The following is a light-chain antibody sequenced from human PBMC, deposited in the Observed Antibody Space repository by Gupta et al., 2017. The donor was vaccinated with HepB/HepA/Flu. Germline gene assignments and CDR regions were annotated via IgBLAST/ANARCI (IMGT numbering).Light chain of an antibody. V-gene: IGLV3-1*01. Sequence: YEVTPSPSVSVSPGQTARITCSGDKLGDKYVSWFQQKAGQSPVLVIFQDNKRPPGIPERFSASNSGNTATLTISGTQPEDEADYYCQTWVSSDVVFGGGTKLTVL. CDR2: QDN. J-gene: IGLJ2*01. CDR3: QTWVSSDVV. CDR1: KLGDKY.